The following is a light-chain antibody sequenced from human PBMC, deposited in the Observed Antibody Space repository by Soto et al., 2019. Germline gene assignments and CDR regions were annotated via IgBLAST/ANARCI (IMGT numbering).Light chain of an antibody. CDR3: SSYTRSSPLA. CDR1: NSAVGGYNF. J-gene: IGLJ1*01. Sequence: QSALTQPAFVSGSPGQSITISCTGTNSAVGGYNFVSWYQQHTGKVPKLMIYEVTNRHSGFSNRFSGSKSGNTSSLTISGLQAEDVADYYCSSYTRSSPLAFGTGTKFTVL. V-gene: IGLV2-14*01. CDR2: EVT.